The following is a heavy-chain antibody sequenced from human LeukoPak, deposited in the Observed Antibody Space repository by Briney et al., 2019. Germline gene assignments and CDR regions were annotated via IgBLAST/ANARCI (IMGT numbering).Heavy chain of an antibody. Sequence: SGTLSLTCAVYGGSFSGYYWSWIRQPPGKGLEWIGEINHSGSTDYNPSLKSRVTISVDTSKNQFSLKLSSVTAADTAVYYCAGVGSGWYSNYWGQGTLVTVSS. V-gene: IGHV4-34*01. D-gene: IGHD6-19*01. CDR1: GGSFSGYY. J-gene: IGHJ4*02. CDR2: INHSGST. CDR3: AGVGSGWYSNY.